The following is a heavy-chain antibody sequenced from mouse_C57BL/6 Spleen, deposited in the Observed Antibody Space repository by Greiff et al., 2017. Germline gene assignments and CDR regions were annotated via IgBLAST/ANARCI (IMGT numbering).Heavy chain of an antibody. J-gene: IGHJ2*01. CDR1: GYTFTSYW. Sequence: QVQLKQPGAELVKPGASVKLSCKASGYTFTSYWMHWVKQRPGQGLEWIGMIHPNSGSTNYNEKFKSKATLTVDKSSSTAYMQLSSLTSEDSAVYYCASGSQFFDNWGQGTTLTVAS. CDR3: ASGSQFFDN. V-gene: IGHV1-64*01. CDR2: IHPNSGST.